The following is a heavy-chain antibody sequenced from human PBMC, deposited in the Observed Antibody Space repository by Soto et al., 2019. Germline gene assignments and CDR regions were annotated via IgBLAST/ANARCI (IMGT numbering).Heavy chain of an antibody. CDR1: GFSLSTSGVG. CDR2: IYWDDDK. D-gene: IGHD6-19*01. CDR3: AHSPIQLYSSGSQTGAFDI. J-gene: IGHJ3*02. V-gene: IGHV2-5*02. Sequence: QITLKESGPTLVKPTQTLTLTCTFSGFSLSTSGVGVGWIRQPPGKALEWLALIYWDDDKRYSPSLKSRLTITKDTYKNQVVLTMTNMDPVDTATYYCAHSPIQLYSSGSQTGAFDIWGQGTMVTVSS.